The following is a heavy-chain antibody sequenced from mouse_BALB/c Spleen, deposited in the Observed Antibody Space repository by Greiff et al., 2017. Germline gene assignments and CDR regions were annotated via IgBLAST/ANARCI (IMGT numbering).Heavy chain of an antibody. CDR2: IYPGDGDT. J-gene: IGHJ3*01. Sequence: QVQLQQSGPELVKPGASVKISCKASGYAFSSSWMNWVKQRPGQGLEWIGRIYPGDGDTNYNGKFKGKATLTADKSSSTAYMQLSSLTSVDSAVYFCASGSNYFAWFAYWGQGTLVTVSA. CDR3: ASGSNYFAWFAY. V-gene: IGHV1-82*01. D-gene: IGHD2-5*01. CDR1: GYAFSSSW.